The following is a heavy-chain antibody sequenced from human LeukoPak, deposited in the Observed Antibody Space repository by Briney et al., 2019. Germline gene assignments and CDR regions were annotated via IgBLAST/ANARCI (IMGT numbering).Heavy chain of an antibody. CDR1: GGSISSYY. D-gene: IGHD6-19*01. J-gene: IGHJ4*02. CDR2: IYYSGST. Sequence: SETLSLTCTVSGGSISSYYWSWIRQPPGKGLEWIGYIYYSGSTNYNPSLKSRVTISVDTSKNQFSLKLSSVTAADTAVYYCAYKPQGSGPAFWGQGTLVTVSP. V-gene: IGHV4-59*12. CDR3: AYKPQGSGPAF.